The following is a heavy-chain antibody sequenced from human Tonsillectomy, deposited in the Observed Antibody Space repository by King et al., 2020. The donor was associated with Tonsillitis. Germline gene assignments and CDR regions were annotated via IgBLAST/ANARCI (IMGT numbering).Heavy chain of an antibody. CDR1: GFTFDTYA. J-gene: IGHJ4*02. CDR2: ISDSGDNT. CDR3: AKDHLIAPLLIDY. V-gene: IGHV3-23*04. Sequence: VQLVESGGALVQPGGSLRLSCAASGFTFDTYAMSWVRQAPGKGLEWVSGISDSGDNTYYADSVKSRFTISRDNSKNTLHLQMSSLRAEDTAVYYCAKDHLIAPLLIDYWGQGTLVTVSS. D-gene: IGHD3-10*01.